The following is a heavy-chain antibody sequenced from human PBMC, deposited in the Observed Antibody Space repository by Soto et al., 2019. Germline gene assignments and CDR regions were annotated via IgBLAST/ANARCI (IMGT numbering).Heavy chain of an antibody. CDR3: ARTPVEYGYGYWFDP. J-gene: IGHJ5*02. Sequence: QVQLQESGPGLVKPSETLSLTCTVSGGSVSSGSYYWSWIRQPPGKGLEWIGYIYYSGSTNYNPYVDSRVTLXXAXSXXEFSQTLRSATAGDTAVDYWARTPVEYGYGYWFDPWGQGTLVTVSS. D-gene: IGHD5-18*01. CDR1: GGSVSSGSYY. V-gene: IGHV4-61*01. CDR2: IYYSGST.